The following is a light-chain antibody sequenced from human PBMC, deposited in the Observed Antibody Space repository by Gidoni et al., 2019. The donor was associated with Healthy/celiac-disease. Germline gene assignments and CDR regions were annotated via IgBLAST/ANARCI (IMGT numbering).Light chain of an antibody. CDR3: QQYGSSWT. J-gene: IGKJ1*01. CDR1: QSVTSSS. V-gene: IGKV3-20*01. CDR2: GAS. Sequence: DIVLTQSPGTLSLSPGERATLSCRASQSVTSSSLGWYQQKPGQAPRLLIYGASNRATGIPDRFSGSGSGTDFTLTISRLEPEDVAVYYCQQYGSSWTFGQGTKVEIK.